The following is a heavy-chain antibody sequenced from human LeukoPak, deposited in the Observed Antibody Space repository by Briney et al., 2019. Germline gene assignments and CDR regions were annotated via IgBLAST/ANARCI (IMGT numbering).Heavy chain of an antibody. CDR3: ARAVVVSPYFAN. CDR2: ISYDGSIK. V-gene: IGHV3-30-3*01. Sequence: GGTLSITCAASGSTISNYAIHWVRQTPGKGLEWVAVISYDGSIKFYADSVNGRFTISRDNSENTLYLQMNSLRAEDTAVYYFARAVVVSPYFANSSQGTLVTVSS. J-gene: IGHJ4*01. D-gene: IGHD2-15*01. CDR1: GSTISNYA.